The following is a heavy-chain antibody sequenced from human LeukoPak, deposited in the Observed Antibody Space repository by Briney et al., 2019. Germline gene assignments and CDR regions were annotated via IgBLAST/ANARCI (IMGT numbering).Heavy chain of an antibody. D-gene: IGHD3-16*01. Sequence: SETLSLTCTVSGGSISSGGYYWSWIRQPPGKGLEWIGYIYHSGSTYYNPSLKGRVTISVDRSKNQFSLKLSSVTAADTAVYYCASAGQGQIRDWYFDLWGRGTLVTVSS. CDR2: IYHSGST. J-gene: IGHJ2*01. CDR3: ASAGQGQIRDWYFDL. CDR1: GGSISSGGYY. V-gene: IGHV4-30-2*01.